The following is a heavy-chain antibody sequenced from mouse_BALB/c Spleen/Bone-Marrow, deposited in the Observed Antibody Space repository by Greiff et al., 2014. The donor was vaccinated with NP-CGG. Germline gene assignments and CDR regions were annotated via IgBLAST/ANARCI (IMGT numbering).Heavy chain of an antibody. D-gene: IGHD4-1*01. CDR2: ISSGSSTI. V-gene: IGHV5-17*02. CDR3: TRGGNWDDFDY. J-gene: IGHJ2*01. CDR1: GFTFSSFG. Sequence: EVMLVESGGGLVQPGGSRKLSCAAPGFTFSSFGMHWVRQAPEKGLEWVAYISSGSSTIFYADTVKGRFTVSRGNPKNTLFLQMTSLRSEDTAMYYCTRGGNWDDFDYWGQGTTLTVSS.